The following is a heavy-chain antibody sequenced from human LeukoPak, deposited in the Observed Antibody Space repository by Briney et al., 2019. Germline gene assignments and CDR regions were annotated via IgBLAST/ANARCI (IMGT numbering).Heavy chain of an antibody. CDR2: IKEDGSEK. D-gene: IGHD3-10*01. J-gene: IGHJ4*02. CDR3: ATDSFGIFDY. CDR1: GFAFSSCW. Sequence: GGSLRLSCAASGFAFSSCWMNWVRQAPGKGLEWVAKIKEDGSEKYYVDSVKGRFTISRDNAENSLYLQTNSLRAEDTAVYYCATDSFGIFDYWGQGTLVTVSS. V-gene: IGHV3-7*03.